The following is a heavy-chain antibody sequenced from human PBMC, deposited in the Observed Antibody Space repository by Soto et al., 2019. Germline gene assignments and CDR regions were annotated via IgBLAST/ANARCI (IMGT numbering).Heavy chain of an antibody. CDR1: GGSISSSNW. CDR3: TRVSGGYYYGMDV. CDR2: IYHSGST. Sequence: SETLSLTCAVSGGSISSSNWWSWVRQPPGKGLEWIGEIYHSGSTNYNTSLKSRVTISVDKSKNQFSLKLSSVTAADTAVYYCTRVSGGYYYGMDVWGQGTTVTVSS. D-gene: IGHD7-27*01. J-gene: IGHJ6*02. V-gene: IGHV4-4*02.